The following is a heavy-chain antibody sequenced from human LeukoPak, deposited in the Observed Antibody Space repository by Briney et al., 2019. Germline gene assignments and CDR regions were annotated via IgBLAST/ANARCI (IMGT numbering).Heavy chain of an antibody. V-gene: IGHV3-23*01. CDR1: GFTFSSYA. J-gene: IGHJ6*02. CDR2: ISGSGGST. D-gene: IGHD3-3*01. Sequence: SLXLSCAXSGFTFSSYAMSWVRQAPGKGLEWVSGISGSGGSTYYADSVKGRFTISRDNSKNTLYLQMNSLRAEDTAVYYCAKVPNYDFWSGYNYYGMDVWGQGTTVTVSS. CDR3: AKVPNYDFWSGYNYYGMDV.